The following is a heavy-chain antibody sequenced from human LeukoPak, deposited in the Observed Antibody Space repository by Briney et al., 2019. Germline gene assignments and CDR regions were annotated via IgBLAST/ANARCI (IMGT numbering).Heavy chain of an antibody. V-gene: IGHV3-23*01. CDR2: ISGNGDST. J-gene: IGHJ5*02. CDR1: GFTFSSYA. Sequence: SGGSLRLSCAASGFTFSSYAMSWVRQAPGKGLEWVSVISGNGDSTYYADSVKGRFTISRDNSKNTLYLQMNSLRAEDTAAYYCAKVSVVVVAAKGYWFDPWGQGTLVTVSS. CDR3: AKVSVVVVAAKGYWFDP. D-gene: IGHD2-15*01.